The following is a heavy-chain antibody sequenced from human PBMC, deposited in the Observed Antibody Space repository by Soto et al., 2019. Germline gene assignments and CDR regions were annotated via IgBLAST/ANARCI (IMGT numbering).Heavy chain of an antibody. CDR2: TYYSGST. V-gene: IGHV4-59*01. CDR3: ARTTGDSSGYSDAFDI. J-gene: IGHJ3*02. D-gene: IGHD3-22*01. CDR1: GGSISSYY. Sequence: PSETLSLTCTVSGGSISSYYWSWIRQPPGKGLEWIGYTYYSGSTNYNPSLKSRVTISVDTSKNQFSLKLSSVTAADTAVYYCARTTGDSSGYSDAFDIWGQGTMVTVSS.